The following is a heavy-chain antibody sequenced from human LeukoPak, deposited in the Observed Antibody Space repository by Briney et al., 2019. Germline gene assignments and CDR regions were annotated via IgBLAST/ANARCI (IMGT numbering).Heavy chain of an antibody. V-gene: IGHV3-66*01. Sequence: GGSLRLSCAASGFTVSSNYMSWVRQAPGKGLEWVSVIYSDGSGGGTYYADSVKGRFTISRDNSKNTLFLQMNSLRAEDTAVYYCARSWSSGRSWYYFDYWGQGTLVTVSS. CDR1: GFTVSSNY. J-gene: IGHJ4*02. CDR3: ARSWSSGRSWYYFDY. CDR2: IYSDGSGGGT. D-gene: IGHD6-13*01.